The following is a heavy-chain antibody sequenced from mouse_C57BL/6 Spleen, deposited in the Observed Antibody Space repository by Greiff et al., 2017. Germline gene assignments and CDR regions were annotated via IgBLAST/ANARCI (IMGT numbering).Heavy chain of an antibody. D-gene: IGHD4-1*01. CDR2: ISYDGSN. CDR1: GYSITSGYY. J-gene: IGHJ2*01. Sequence: ESGPGLVKPSQSLSLTCSVTGYSITSGYYWNWIRQFPGNKLEWMGYISYDGSNNYNPSLKNRISITRDTSKNQFFLKLNSVTTEDTATYYCAKANWDVRGFDYWGQGTTLTVSS. V-gene: IGHV3-6*01. CDR3: AKANWDVRGFDY.